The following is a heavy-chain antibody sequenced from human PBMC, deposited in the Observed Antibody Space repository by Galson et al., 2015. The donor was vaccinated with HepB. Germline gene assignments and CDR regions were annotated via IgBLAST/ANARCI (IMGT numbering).Heavy chain of an antibody. V-gene: IGHV3-30*04. D-gene: IGHD3-22*01. CDR2: ISYDGSNK. CDR1: GFTFNSYA. CDR3: ARDSLVVLVITRNAFDI. J-gene: IGHJ3*02. Sequence: SLRLSCAASGFTFNSYAMHWVRQAPGKGLEWVAVISYDGSNKYYADSVKGRFTISRDNSKNTLYLQMNSLRPEDTAVYYCARDSLVVLVITRNAFDIWGQGTMVTVSS.